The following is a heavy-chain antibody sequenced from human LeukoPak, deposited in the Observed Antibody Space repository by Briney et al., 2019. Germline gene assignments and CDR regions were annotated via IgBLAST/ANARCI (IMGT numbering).Heavy chain of an antibody. CDR3: ARGRWYSSGWYYFDY. V-gene: IGHV4-4*02. D-gene: IGHD6-19*01. CDR2: IYHSGST. CDR1: GGSISSSNW. J-gene: IGHJ4*02. Sequence: PSETLSLTCAVSGGSISSSNWWSWARQPPGKGLEWIGEIYHSGSTNYNPSLKSRVTISVDKSKNQFSLKLSSVTAADTAVYYCARGRWYSSGWYYFDYWGQGTLVTVSS.